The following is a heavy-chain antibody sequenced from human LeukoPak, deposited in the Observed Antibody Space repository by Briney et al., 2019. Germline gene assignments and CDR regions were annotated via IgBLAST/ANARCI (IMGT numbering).Heavy chain of an antibody. CDR2: ISSSSSMI. Sequence: GGSLRLSCAASGFTFSTYSMNWVRQAPGKGLEWVSYISSSSSMIYYADSVKGRFTISRDNSKNTLYLQMNSLRAEDTAVYYCARDLVRYFDYWGQGTLVTVSS. V-gene: IGHV3-48*01. CDR1: GFTFSTYS. CDR3: ARDLVRYFDY. D-gene: IGHD2-8*02. J-gene: IGHJ4*02.